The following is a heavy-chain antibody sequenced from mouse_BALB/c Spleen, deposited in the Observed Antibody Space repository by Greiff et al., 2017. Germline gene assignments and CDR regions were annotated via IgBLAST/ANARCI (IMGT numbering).Heavy chain of an antibody. Sequence: VQLQQSGAELVRPGTSVKVSCKASGYAFTNYLIEWVKQRPGQGLEWIGVINPGSGGTNYNEKFKGKATLTADKSSSTAYLQLSSLTSDDSAVYFCARSYGNYAYDAMDYWGQGTSVTVSS. D-gene: IGHD2-1*01. CDR1: GYAFTNYL. J-gene: IGHJ4*01. CDR3: ARSYGNYAYDAMDY. CDR2: INPGSGGT. V-gene: IGHV1-54*01.